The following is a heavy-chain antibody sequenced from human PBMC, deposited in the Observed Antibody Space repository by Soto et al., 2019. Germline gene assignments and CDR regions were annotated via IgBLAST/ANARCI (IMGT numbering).Heavy chain of an antibody. Sequence: PGGSLRLSCAASGFTFSSYWMSWVRQDPGKGLEWVANIKQDGSEKYYVDSVKGRFTISRDNAKNSLYLQMNSLRAEDTAVYYCAIDRGEGNYPYYYYYYMDVWGKGTTVTVSS. CDR3: AIDRGEGNYPYYYYYYMDV. CDR1: GFTFSSYW. J-gene: IGHJ6*03. D-gene: IGHD1-7*01. CDR2: IKQDGSEK. V-gene: IGHV3-7*01.